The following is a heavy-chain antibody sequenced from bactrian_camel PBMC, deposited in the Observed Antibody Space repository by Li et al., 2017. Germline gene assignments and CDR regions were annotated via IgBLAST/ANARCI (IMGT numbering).Heavy chain of an antibody. CDR2: IESDGST. CDR1: VARFSNYC. V-gene: IGHV3S53*01. Sequence: HVQLVESGGGSVQAGGSLRLTCTASVARFSNYCVGWFRQRPGSEREGVAGIESDGSTSYADSVKGRFSLSQDNSKDITYLQMNSLKPEDTAMYYCAAGKGVGSWFSLGWASFGYWGQGTQVTVS. CDR3: AAGKGVGSWFSLGWASFGY. D-gene: IGHD6*01. J-gene: IGHJ6*01.